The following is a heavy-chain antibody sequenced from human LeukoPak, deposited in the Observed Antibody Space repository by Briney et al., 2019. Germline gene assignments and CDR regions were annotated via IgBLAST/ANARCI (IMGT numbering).Heavy chain of an antibody. CDR3: ARGQQLVRRAFGYCFDY. CDR1: GVTFSSYS. V-gene: IGHV3-21*01. CDR2: ISSSSSYI. Sequence: GGSLRLSCAASGVTFSSYSMNWVRQAPGKGLEWVSSISSSSSYIYYADSVKGRFTISRDNAKNSLYLQMNSLRAEDTAVYYCARGQQLVRRAFGYCFDYWGQGTLVTVSS. D-gene: IGHD6-13*01. J-gene: IGHJ4*02.